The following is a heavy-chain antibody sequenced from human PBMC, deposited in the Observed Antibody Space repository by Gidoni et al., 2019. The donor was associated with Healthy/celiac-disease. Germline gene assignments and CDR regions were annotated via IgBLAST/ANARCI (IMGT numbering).Heavy chain of an antibody. J-gene: IGHJ6*02. CDR1: GGSISSGSYY. V-gene: IGHV4-61*02. D-gene: IGHD5-12*01. Sequence: QVQLQESGPGLVKPSQTLSLTCTVSGGSISSGSYYWSWIRQPAGKGLEWIGRIYTSGSTNYNPSLKSRVTISVDTSKNQFSLKLSSVTAADTAVYYCARVRMGDGYNYYYYGMDVWGQGTTVTVSS. CDR3: ARVRMGDGYNYYYYGMDV. CDR2: IYTSGST.